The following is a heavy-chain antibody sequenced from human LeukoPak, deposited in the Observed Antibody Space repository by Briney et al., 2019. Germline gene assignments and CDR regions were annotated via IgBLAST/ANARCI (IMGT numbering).Heavy chain of an antibody. V-gene: IGHV3-30*04. Sequence: GGSLRLSCAASGFIFNSYAMHWVRQSPGKGLEWVAVISYDGSNKDHAGSVKGRVTISRDNSKNTLYLQMNSLRAEDTAVYYCAKDKMVAKQHWGQGTLVTVSS. CDR1: GFIFNSYA. CDR3: AKDKMVAKQH. CDR2: ISYDGSNK. J-gene: IGHJ1*01. D-gene: IGHD2-15*01.